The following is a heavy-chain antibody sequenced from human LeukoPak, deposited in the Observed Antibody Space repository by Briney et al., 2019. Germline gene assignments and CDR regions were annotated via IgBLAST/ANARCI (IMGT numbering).Heavy chain of an antibody. J-gene: IGHJ4*02. CDR3: ARVGYSSSGNYYNDRGAFDY. CDR2: IHHSGST. D-gene: IGHD3-10*01. V-gene: IGHV4-4*02. Sequence: PSETLSLTCAVSGGSISTNNWWTWVRQPPGKGLEWIGEIHHSGSTDYNPSLKSRVTISPDKSKNQFSLTLTSVTAADTAVYYCARVGYSSSGNYYNDRGAFDYWGQGTLVTVSS. CDR1: GGSISTNNW.